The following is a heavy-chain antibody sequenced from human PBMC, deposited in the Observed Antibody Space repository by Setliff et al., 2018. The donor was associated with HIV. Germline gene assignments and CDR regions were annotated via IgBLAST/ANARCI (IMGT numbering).Heavy chain of an antibody. Sequence: PSETLSLTCTVSGGSISSGDYYWSWIRQPPGNGLEWIGSIYHTGSTYYKPSLKSRVTISVDTSKNQFSLRLSSVAAGDTAVYYCARSIAPVASGYYYLEYWGQGTLVTVSS. V-gene: IGHV4-39*01. CDR2: IYHTGST. D-gene: IGHD3-3*01. CDR1: GGSISSGDYY. J-gene: IGHJ4*02. CDR3: ARSIAPVASGYYYLEY.